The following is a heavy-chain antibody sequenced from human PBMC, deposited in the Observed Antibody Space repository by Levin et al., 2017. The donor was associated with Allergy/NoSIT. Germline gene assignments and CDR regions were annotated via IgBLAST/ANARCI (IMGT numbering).Heavy chain of an antibody. Sequence: GGSLRLSCAASGFTVSSNYMNWVRQAPGKGLEWVSVIYSGGTTYSADSVKGRFTISRDNSKNTVYLQMNSLRAEDTAVYYCARGAYRGNKGAHGMDGWGQGTTVTVSS. CDR3: ARGAYRGNKGAHGMDG. J-gene: IGHJ6*02. V-gene: IGHV3-53*01. CDR1: GFTVSSNY. CDR2: IYSGGTT. D-gene: IGHD4-23*01.